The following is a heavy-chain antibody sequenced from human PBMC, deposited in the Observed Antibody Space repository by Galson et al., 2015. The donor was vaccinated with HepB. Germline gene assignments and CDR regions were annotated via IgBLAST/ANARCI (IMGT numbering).Heavy chain of an antibody. V-gene: IGHV3-33*01. CDR1: GFTFSSYG. CDR3: ARDGPRGYYDFWSGYSPYYGMDV. D-gene: IGHD3-3*01. J-gene: IGHJ6*02. CDR2: IWYDGSNK. Sequence: SLRLSCAASGFTFSSYGMHWVRQAPGKGLEWVAVIWYDGSNKYYADSVEGRFTISRDNSKNTLYLQMNSLRAEDTAVYYCARDGPRGYYDFWSGYSPYYGMDVWGQGTTVTVSS.